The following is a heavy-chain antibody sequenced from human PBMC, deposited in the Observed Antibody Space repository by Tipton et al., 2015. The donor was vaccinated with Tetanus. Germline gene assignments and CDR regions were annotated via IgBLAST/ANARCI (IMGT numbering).Heavy chain of an antibody. Sequence: TLSLTCTVSGGSITNYYWNWIRQSPGKGLEWLGNIYYTGETDYNSYIQGRATISLDAPKNRFSLRLRAVTAADSAIYYCVRSHVFRLTLFGEEIPRSGRFDPWGHGTLFTVSS. J-gene: IGHJ5*02. CDR3: VRSHVFRLTLFGEEIPRSGRFDP. D-gene: IGHD3-3*01. CDR2: IYYTGET. CDR1: GGSITNYY. V-gene: IGHV4-59*01.